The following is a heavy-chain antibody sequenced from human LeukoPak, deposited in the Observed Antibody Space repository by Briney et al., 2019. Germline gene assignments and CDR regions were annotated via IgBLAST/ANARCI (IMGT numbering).Heavy chain of an antibody. V-gene: IGHV3-74*01. CDR3: ARSNWNDVSVFDY. J-gene: IGHJ4*02. CDR2: INSDGSST. CDR1: GFTFSRYW. D-gene: IGHD1-1*01. Sequence: GGSLRLSCAASGFTFSRYWMHWVRQAPGKGLVWVSRINSDGSSTTYADSVKGRFTISRDNAKNTLYLQMNSLRAEDTAVYYCARSNWNDVSVFDYWGQGTLVTVSS.